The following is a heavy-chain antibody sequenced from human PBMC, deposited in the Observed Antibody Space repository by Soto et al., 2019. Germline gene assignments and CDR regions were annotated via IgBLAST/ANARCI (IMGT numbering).Heavy chain of an antibody. D-gene: IGHD2-15*01. CDR2: FDPEDGET. CDR1: GYTLTELS. J-gene: IGHJ3*02. V-gene: IGHV1-24*01. CDR3: VTDRDLDCSGGSCYGGFDI. Sequence: ASVKVSCKVSGYTLTELSMHWVRQAPGKGLEWMGGFDPEDGETIYAQKFQGRVTMTEDTSTDTAYMELSSLRSEDTAVYYCVTDRDLDCSGGSCYGGFDIWGQGTMVTVSS.